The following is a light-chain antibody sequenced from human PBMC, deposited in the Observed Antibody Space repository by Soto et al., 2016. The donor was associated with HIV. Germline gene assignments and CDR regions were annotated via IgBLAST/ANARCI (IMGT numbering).Light chain of an antibody. CDR3: QQYSGYSGT. Sequence: DIQMTQSPSTLSAFVGDRVTITCRASQTISTWLAWYQQKPGKAPKLLIYTASSLESGVSSRFSGNGSGTEFTLTISSLQPDDFATYYCQQYSGYSGTFGQGTRLEI. CDR2: TAS. V-gene: IGKV1-5*03. CDR1: QTISTW. J-gene: IGKJ2*01.